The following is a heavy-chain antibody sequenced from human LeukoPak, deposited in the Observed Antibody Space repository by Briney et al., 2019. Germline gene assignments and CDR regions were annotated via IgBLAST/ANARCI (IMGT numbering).Heavy chain of an antibody. J-gene: IGHJ3*02. Sequence: SQTLSLTCTVSGGSISSGDYYWSWIRQPPGKGLEWIGYISHDGIADYNPSLKSRVTISMDRSKNQFSLKLSSVTAADTALYYCARDSPSSDALDIWGQGTMVTVAS. CDR3: ARDSPSSDALDI. V-gene: IGHV4-30-4*08. CDR2: ISHDGIA. D-gene: IGHD2-2*01. CDR1: GGSISSGDYY.